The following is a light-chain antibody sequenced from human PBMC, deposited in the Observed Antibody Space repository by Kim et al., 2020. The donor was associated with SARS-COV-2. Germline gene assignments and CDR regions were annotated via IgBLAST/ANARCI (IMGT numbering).Light chain of an antibody. V-gene: IGLV1-40*01. CDR1: SSNIGAGYD. CDR2: GNN. Sequence: QRVTTSCTGSSSNIGAGYDVHWYQHLPGTAPKLLIYGNNNRPSGVPDRFSGSKSGTSASLTFTGLQAEDEADYYCQSYDSSLSAYVFGTGTKVTVL. CDR3: QSYDSSLSAYV. J-gene: IGLJ1*01.